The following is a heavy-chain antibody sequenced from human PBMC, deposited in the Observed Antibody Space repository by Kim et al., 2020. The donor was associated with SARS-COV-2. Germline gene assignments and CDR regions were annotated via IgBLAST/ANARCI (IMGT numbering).Heavy chain of an antibody. J-gene: IGHJ4*02. Sequence: GGSLRLSCAASGFTFSNYEVNWVRQAPGKGLEWVSYISSSGSTIYYADSVRGRFTISRDNAENSLYLQMNSLRAEDTAVYYCAREEKYCSGGSCPGAFDYWGQGTLVTVSS. V-gene: IGHV3-48*03. CDR2: ISSSGSTI. CDR3: AREEKYCSGGSCPGAFDY. D-gene: IGHD2-15*01. CDR1: GFTFSNYE.